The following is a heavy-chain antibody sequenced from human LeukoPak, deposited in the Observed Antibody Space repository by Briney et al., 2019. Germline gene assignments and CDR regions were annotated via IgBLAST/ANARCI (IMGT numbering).Heavy chain of an antibody. CDR3: VKARGYCSTSSCFLEY. D-gene: IGHD2-2*01. J-gene: IGHJ4*02. V-gene: IGHV3-64D*06. CDR2: ISSDGKTA. Sequence: GGSLILSCSASGFTFSTYPIHWVRQAPGKGLEYVTAISSDGKTAYYADSVKGRFTISRDNSKNTVFLQMSSLSAEDSAVYYCVKARGYCSTSSCFLEYWGQGTLVTVSS. CDR1: GFTFSTYP.